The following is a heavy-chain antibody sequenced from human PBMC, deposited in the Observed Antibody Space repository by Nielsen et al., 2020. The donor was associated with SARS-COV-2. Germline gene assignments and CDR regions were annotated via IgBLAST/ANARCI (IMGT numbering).Heavy chain of an antibody. J-gene: IGHJ6*03. CDR1: GGSLSSNDW. Sequence: SETLSLTCAVSGGSLSSNDWWTCIRQSTGQGLEWSAEVSHSASIKYNTSLKSRVTLSMDKSKRQFSLRLTSVSAADTAVYFCARGDLVVVPSPILGLGPFFYYFYLDVWGKGTTVIVSS. CDR3: ARGDLVVVPSPILGLGPFFYYFYLDV. CDR2: VSHSASI. V-gene: IGHV4-4*02. D-gene: IGHD2-2*01.